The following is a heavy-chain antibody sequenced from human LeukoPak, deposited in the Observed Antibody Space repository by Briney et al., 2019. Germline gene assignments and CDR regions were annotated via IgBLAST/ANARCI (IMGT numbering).Heavy chain of an antibody. J-gene: IGHJ4*02. V-gene: IGHV1-46*01. CDR1: GYTFTSYY. D-gene: IGHD3-22*01. CDR2: INPSGGST. Sequence: ASVKVSCKASGYTFTSYYMHWVRQAPGQGLEWMGIINPSGGSTGYAQKFQGRVTMTRDMSTSTDFMELSSLRSEDTAVYYCARNYDSSGYAFDYWGQGTLVTVSS. CDR3: ARNYDSSGYAFDY.